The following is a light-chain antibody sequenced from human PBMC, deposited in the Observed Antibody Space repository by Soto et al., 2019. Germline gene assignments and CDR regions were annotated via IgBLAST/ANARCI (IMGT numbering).Light chain of an antibody. V-gene: IGKV4-1*01. CDR1: QSVLYRSNTKNY. CDR3: LQNYRLPPT. Sequence: DIVMTQSPDSLAVSLGERATINCKSSQSVLYRSNTKNYLAWYQQKPGQPPNLLIYWASTRESGVTDRFSGTESGTSFTLTFCRPHAEDSSVYYGLQNYRLPPTFGQGTKVEIK. CDR2: WAS. J-gene: IGKJ1*01.